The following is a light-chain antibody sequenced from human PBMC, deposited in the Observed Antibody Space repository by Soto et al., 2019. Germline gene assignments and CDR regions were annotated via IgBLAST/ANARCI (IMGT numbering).Light chain of an antibody. J-gene: IGKJ4*01. V-gene: IGKV1-5*01. CDR2: DAS. Sequence: DIQMTQSPSTLSASVGDRVTITCRASQSISSWLAWYQQKPGKAPKLLIYDASSLESGVPSRVSGSGSGTDFTFTITSLQPEDFATYYCQQYAHLPLTFGGGTKVEIK. CDR1: QSISSW. CDR3: QQYAHLPLT.